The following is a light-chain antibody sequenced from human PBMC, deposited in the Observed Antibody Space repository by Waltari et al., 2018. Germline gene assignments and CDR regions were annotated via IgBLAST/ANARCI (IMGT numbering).Light chain of an antibody. J-gene: IGKJ2*01. Sequence: DIVMTQSPDSLAVSLGERATINCKSSPSVLYSSNNENYLAWYQHKPGHPPKLLIYWASTRESGVPDRFSGSGSGTDFTLTINSLQAEDVAVYYCQQYYSTPYTFGQGTKLEIK. CDR1: PSVLYSSNNENY. CDR2: WAS. V-gene: IGKV4-1*01. CDR3: QQYYSTPYT.